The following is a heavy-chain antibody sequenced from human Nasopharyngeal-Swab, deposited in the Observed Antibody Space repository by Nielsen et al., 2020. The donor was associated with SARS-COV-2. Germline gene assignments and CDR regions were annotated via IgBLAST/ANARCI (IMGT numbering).Heavy chain of an antibody. CDR1: GSTLTEIS. CDR3: AASQWGEYFDY. V-gene: IGHV1-24*01. CDR2: FDPEDGET. D-gene: IGHD3-16*01. Sequence: VSCKVSGSTLTEISMHWVRQAHGRGLEWMGGFDPEDGETIYAQKFQGRVTMTEDTSIDTAYMELRSLGSEDTAVYYCAASQWGEYFDYWGQGTLVSVSS. J-gene: IGHJ4*02.